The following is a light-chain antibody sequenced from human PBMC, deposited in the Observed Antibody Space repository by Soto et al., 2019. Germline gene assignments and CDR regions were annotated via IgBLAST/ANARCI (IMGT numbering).Light chain of an antibody. J-gene: IGKJ1*01. V-gene: IGKV1-5*01. CDR3: QQYKTYSPWT. Sequence: DIQMTQTPSTLSASVGDRVTITCRASQRISSWLAWYQQKPGKAPKLLIYDASSLESGVPSRFSGSGSGTEFTLTISSLQPDDFATYYCQQYKTYSPWTFGQGTKVVIK. CDR2: DAS. CDR1: QRISSW.